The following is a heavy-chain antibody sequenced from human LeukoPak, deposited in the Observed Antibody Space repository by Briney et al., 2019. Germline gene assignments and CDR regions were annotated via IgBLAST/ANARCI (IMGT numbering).Heavy chain of an antibody. V-gene: IGHV3-21*01. D-gene: IGHD1-14*01. CDR3: ARGRPGDFDY. Sequence: GVSVRLSCAASGFTFSSYSMNWVRQAPGKGLEWVSSISSSSSYIYYADSVKGRFTISRDNAKNSLYLQMNSLRAEDTAVYYCARGRPGDFDYWGQGTLVTVSS. CDR1: GFTFSSYS. CDR2: ISSSSSYI. J-gene: IGHJ4*02.